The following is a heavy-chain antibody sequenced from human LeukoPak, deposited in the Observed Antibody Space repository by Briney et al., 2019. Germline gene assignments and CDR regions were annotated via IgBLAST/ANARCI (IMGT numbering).Heavy chain of an antibody. J-gene: IGHJ6*03. D-gene: IGHD2-15*01. CDR1: GYTFTSCG. V-gene: IGHV1-18*01. Sequence: ASVKVSCKASGYTFTSCGISWVRQAPGQGLEWMGWISAYNGNTNYAQKLQGRVTMTTDTSTSTAYMELRSLRSDDTAVYYCARDYCRGGSCYSTGWGFRAYMDVWGKGTTVTVSS. CDR3: ARDYCRGGSCYSTGWGFRAYMDV. CDR2: ISAYNGNT.